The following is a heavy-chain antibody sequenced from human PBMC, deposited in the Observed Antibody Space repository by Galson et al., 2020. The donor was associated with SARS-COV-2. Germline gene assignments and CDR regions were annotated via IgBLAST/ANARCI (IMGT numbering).Heavy chain of an antibody. CDR2: IISILGIA. CDR1: GGTFSSYA. V-gene: IGHV1-69*10. Sequence: SVKVSCKASGGTFSSYAISWVRQAPGQELEWMGGIISILGIANYAQKFQGRVTITADKSTSTAYMELSRLRSEDTAVYYCAGGVFDCSSASCYPENFDYWGQGTLVTGSS. D-gene: IGHD2-2*01. CDR3: AGGVFDCSSASCYPENFDY. J-gene: IGHJ4*02.